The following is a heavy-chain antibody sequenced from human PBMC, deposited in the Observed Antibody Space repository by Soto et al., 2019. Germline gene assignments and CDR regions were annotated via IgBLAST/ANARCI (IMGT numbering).Heavy chain of an antibody. CDR2: IDPSDSYT. J-gene: IGHJ6*02. D-gene: IGHD2-15*01. Sequence: XESLTISCKGSGYSFTSYWISLVRQMPGKGLEWMGRIDPSDSYTNYSPSFQGHVTISADKSISTAYLQWSSLKASDTAMYYCARSTYCSGGSCYYYGMDVWGQGTTVTVSS. CDR1: GYSFTSYW. V-gene: IGHV5-10-1*01. CDR3: ARSTYCSGGSCYYYGMDV.